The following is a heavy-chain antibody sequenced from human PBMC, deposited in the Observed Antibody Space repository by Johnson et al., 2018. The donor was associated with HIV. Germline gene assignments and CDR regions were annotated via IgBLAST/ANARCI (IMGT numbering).Heavy chain of an antibody. V-gene: IGHV3-33*01. CDR1: GFTFSSYG. D-gene: IGHD6-6*01. CDR3: SRDRTTWQTARPDAFDI. J-gene: IGHJ3*02. CDR2: IWYDGSNK. Sequence: VQLVESGGGVVQPGRSLRLSCAASGFTFSSYGMHWVRQAPGKGLEWVAVIWYDGSNKYYADSVKGRFTISRDNSKNTLYLQMKSLRAEDTDVDYCSRDRTTWQTARPDAFDIWGQGTMVTVSS.